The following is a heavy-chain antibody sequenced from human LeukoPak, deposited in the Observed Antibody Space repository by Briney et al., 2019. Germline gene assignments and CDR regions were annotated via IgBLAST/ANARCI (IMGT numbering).Heavy chain of an antibody. CDR1: GFIFSSFG. D-gene: IGHD4-17*01. V-gene: IGHV3-30*02. CDR3: AKDRGDYTNWFDP. Sequence: GGSLRLSCAASGFIFSSFGMHWVRQAPGKGLERVAFIRYDGSNKYYADSVKGRFTISRDNSKNTLYLQMNSPRPEDTAIYYCAKDRGDYTNWFDPWGQGTLVTVSS. J-gene: IGHJ5*02. CDR2: IRYDGSNK.